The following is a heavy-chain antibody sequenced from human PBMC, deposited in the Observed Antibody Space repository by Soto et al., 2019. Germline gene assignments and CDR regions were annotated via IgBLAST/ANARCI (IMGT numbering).Heavy chain of an antibody. Sequence: EVQLVESGGGLVKPGGSLRLSCAASGFNFSSYTMNWVRQAPGTWLEWVSSISSSNRYIYYADSMKGRFIIPRDDDKNSLYLQLYSLRADDTAIYYCVRDRCRGGRCYKIYAFDLWGHGTWFNVSS. D-gene: IGHD2-15*01. CDR2: ISSSNRYI. CDR3: VRDRCRGGRCYKIYAFDL. V-gene: IGHV3-21*01. CDR1: GFNFSSYT. J-gene: IGHJ3*01.